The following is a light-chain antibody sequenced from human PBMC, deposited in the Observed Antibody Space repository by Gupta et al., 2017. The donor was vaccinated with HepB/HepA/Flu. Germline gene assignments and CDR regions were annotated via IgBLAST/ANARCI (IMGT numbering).Light chain of an antibody. Sequence: DIQLTQSPSFLSASVGDRVTITCRASQDINSHLIWYQQKPGKAPKLLIYSASTLQSGVPSRFSGSGSGTEFTLTISSLQPEDFATYYCQQGNNSPITFGQGTRVDIK. CDR2: SAS. J-gene: IGKJ5*01. CDR3: QQGNNSPIT. V-gene: IGKV1-9*01. CDR1: QDINSH.